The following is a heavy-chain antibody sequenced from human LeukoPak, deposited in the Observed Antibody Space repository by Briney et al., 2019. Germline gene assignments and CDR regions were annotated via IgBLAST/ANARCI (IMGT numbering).Heavy chain of an antibody. Sequence: GGFPKTPCTAPGFSFRGPRMARARPLSGKGLVWVSRISPTGSTTSYADSVKGRFTVSRDNAKNTLYLQVNNLRAEDTAVYYCARGPNSNWSGLDFWGQGTLLTVSS. CDR2: ISPTGSTT. D-gene: IGHD6-6*01. CDR3: ARGPNSNWSGLDF. J-gene: IGHJ4*02. CDR1: GFSFRGPR. V-gene: IGHV3-74*01.